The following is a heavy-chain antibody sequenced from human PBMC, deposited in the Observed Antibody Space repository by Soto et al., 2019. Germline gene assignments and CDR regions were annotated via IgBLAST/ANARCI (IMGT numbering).Heavy chain of an antibody. V-gene: IGHV1-18*01. D-gene: IGHD1-1*01. CDR2: ISANNGNT. Sequence: QVHLVQSGAEVKKPGASVKVSCKASGYTFTSYGITWVRQAPGQGLEWMGWISANNGNTDYAQKLQGRVIVTRDTSTSTAYMERRSLRSDDTAVYYCARGRYGDYWGQGALVTVSS. CDR1: GYTFTSYG. J-gene: IGHJ4*02. CDR3: ARGRYGDY.